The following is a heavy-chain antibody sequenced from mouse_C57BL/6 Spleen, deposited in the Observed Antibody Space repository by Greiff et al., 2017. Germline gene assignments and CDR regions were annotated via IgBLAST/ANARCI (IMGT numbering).Heavy chain of an antibody. CDR3: DKPGDSFYAMDY. V-gene: IGHV2-3*01. J-gene: IGHJ4*01. CDR2: IWGDGST. CDR1: GFSLTSYG. Sequence: VQLQESGPGLVAPSQSLSITCTVSGFSLTSYGVSWVRQPPGKGLEWLGVIWGDGSTNYHSALISRLSISKDNSKSHVFLKLNSLQTDDTATYDWDKPGDSFYAMDYWGQGTSVTVSS.